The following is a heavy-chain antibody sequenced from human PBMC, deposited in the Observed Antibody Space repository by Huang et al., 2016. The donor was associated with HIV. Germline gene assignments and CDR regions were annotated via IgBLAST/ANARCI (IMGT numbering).Heavy chain of an antibody. Sequence: QVHLVESGGGVVQPGGSLRLSCAASGFNLSGFGMHWFRQAQGKGLEWVAVSSYDGRSQFYTDSVKGRFTSSRDNSDNTLSLQMKGLRPDDTAVYYCAKESRWFSDFDHWGQGVLVSVSS. J-gene: IGHJ4*02. CDR1: GFNLSGFG. CDR3: AKESRWFSDFDH. D-gene: IGHD2-15*01. CDR2: SSYDGRSQ. V-gene: IGHV3-30*18.